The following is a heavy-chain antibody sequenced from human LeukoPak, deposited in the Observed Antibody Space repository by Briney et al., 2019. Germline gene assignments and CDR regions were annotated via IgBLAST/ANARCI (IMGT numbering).Heavy chain of an antibody. CDR3: AKDKGSSGWSPYYYYGMDV. Sequence: GGSLRLSCAASGFAFGTYGMHWVRQAPGKGLEWVAVISYDGSNKYYADSVKGRFTISRDNSKNTLYLQMNSLRAEDTAVYYCAKDKGSSGWSPYYYYGMDVWGQGTTVTVPS. V-gene: IGHV3-30*18. D-gene: IGHD6-19*01. CDR2: ISYDGSNK. CDR1: GFAFGTYG. J-gene: IGHJ6*02.